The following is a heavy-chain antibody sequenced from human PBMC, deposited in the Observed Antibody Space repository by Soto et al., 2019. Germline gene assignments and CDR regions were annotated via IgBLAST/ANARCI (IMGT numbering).Heavy chain of an antibody. V-gene: IGHV1-69*02. CDR3: AMGHLLSDLTGYYPPIDY. CDR2: IFPITDIP. J-gene: IGHJ4*02. CDR1: GGTFRNYP. D-gene: IGHD3-9*01. Sequence: SVKVSCKASGGTFRNYPINWVRQAPGQGLEWMGSIFPITDIPDYAQNFQAKLTMTADKSTSTAYMELRSLRSDDTAVYYCAMGHLLSDLTGYYPPIDYWGQGTLVTVSS.